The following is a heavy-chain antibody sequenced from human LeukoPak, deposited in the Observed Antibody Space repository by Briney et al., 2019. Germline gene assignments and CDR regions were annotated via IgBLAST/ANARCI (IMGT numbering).Heavy chain of an antibody. D-gene: IGHD3-22*01. CDR2: INHSGST. V-gene: IGHV4-34*01. J-gene: IGHJ4*02. CDR1: GGSFSGYY. CDR3: ARNPPRYYDSSGPSGN. Sequence: PSETLSLTCAVYGGSFSGYYWSWIRQPPGKGLEWIGEINHSGSTNYNPSLKSRVTISVDTSKNQFSLKLSSVTAADTAVYYCARNPPRYYDSSGPSGNWGQGTLVTASS.